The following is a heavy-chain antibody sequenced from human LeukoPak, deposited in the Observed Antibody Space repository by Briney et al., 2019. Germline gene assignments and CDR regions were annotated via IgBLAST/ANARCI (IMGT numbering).Heavy chain of an antibody. J-gene: IGHJ5*02. CDR1: GFTLSSYS. Sequence: GGSLRLSCAASGFTLSSYSMNWVRQAPGKGLEWVSSISSSSSYIYYADSVKGRFTISRDNAKNSLYLQMNSLRAEDTAVYYCARDLNYYDSNGHDTLGQGTLVTVSS. V-gene: IGHV3-21*01. D-gene: IGHD3-22*01. CDR3: ARDLNYYDSNGHDT. CDR2: ISSSSSYI.